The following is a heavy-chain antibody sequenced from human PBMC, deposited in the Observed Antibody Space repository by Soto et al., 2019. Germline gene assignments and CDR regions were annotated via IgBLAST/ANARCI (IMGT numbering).Heavy chain of an antibody. CDR1: GGTFSSYT. V-gene: IGHV1-69*04. Sequence: GASVKVSCKASGGTFSSYTISWVRQAPGQGLEWMGRIIPILGIANYTQKFQGRVTITADKSTSTAYMELSSLRSEDTAVYYCAREYLYYDFWSGYYTGGYYYYYMDVWGKGTTVTVSS. D-gene: IGHD3-3*01. CDR3: AREYLYYDFWSGYYTGGYYYYYMDV. J-gene: IGHJ6*03. CDR2: IIPILGIA.